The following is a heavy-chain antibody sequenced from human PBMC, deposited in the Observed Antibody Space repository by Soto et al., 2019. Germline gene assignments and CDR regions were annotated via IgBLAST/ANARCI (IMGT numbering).Heavy chain of an antibody. CDR2: IYYSGST. J-gene: IGHJ3*02. Sequence: SETLSLTCTVSGGSISSYYWSWIRQPPGKGLEWIGYIYYSGSTNYNPSLKSRVTISVDTSKNQFSLKLSSVTAADTAVYYCARVRRGYCSGGSCYEVAFDIWGQGTMVTVSS. V-gene: IGHV4-59*01. CDR3: ARVRRGYCSGGSCYEVAFDI. D-gene: IGHD2-15*01. CDR1: GGSISSYY.